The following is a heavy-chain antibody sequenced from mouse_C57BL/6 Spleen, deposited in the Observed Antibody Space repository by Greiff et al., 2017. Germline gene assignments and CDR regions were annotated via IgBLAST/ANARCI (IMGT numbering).Heavy chain of an antibody. Sequence: VQLQQPGAELVKPGASVKLSCKASGYTFTSYWMHWVKQRPGQGLEWIGMIHPNSGSTNYNEKFKSKATLTVDKSSSTAYMQLSSLTSEDSAVYYCARDSYYGNYFDYWGQGTTLTVSS. V-gene: IGHV1-64*01. D-gene: IGHD2-1*01. CDR1: GYTFTSYW. J-gene: IGHJ2*01. CDR2: IHPNSGST. CDR3: ARDSYYGNYFDY.